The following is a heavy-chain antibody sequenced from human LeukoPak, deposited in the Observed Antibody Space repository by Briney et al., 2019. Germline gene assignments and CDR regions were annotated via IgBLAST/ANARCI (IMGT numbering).Heavy chain of an antibody. CDR3: ARDWGYYDSSGYYGSDY. J-gene: IGHJ4*02. D-gene: IGHD3-22*01. V-gene: IGHV3-21*01. CDR2: ISSSSSYI. CDR1: GFTFSSYS. Sequence: GGSLRLSCAASGFTFSSYSMNWVRQAPGKGLEWVSSISSSSSYIYYADSVKGRFTISRDNAKNSLYLQMNSLRAEDTAVYYCARDWGYYDSSGYYGSDYWGQGTLVTVSS.